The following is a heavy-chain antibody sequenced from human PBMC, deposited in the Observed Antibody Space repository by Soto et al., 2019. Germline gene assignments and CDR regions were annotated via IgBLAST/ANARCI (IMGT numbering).Heavy chain of an antibody. V-gene: IGHV4-39*01. CDR3: ARRGSSSSYYYYGMDV. D-gene: IGHD6-6*01. J-gene: IGHJ6*02. CDR1: GGSISSSSYY. Sequence: SETLSLTCTVSGGSISSSSYYWGWIRQPPGKGLEWIGSIYYSGSTYYNPSLKSRVTISVDTSKNQFSLKLSSVTAADTAVYYCARRGSSSSYYYYGMDVWGQGTTITVSS. CDR2: IYYSGST.